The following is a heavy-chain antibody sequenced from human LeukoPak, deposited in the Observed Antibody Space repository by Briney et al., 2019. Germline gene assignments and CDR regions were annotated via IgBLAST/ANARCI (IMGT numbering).Heavy chain of an antibody. Sequence: SETLSLTCTVSGGSISGYYWSWIRQPAGKRLEWIGRIFNSGTTNYNPSLKSRATISVDKSKNQFSLRLSSVTAADTAIYYCARVDDLWTGYYEYWSQGTLVTVSS. CDR2: IFNSGTT. CDR3: ARVDDLWTGYYEY. D-gene: IGHD3/OR15-3a*01. CDR1: GGSISGYY. J-gene: IGHJ4*02. V-gene: IGHV4-4*07.